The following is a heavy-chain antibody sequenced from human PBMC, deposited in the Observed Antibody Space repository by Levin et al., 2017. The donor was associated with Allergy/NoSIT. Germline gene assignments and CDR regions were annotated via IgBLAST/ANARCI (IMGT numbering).Heavy chain of an antibody. CDR1: GGTFSSYA. CDR2: INPIFDIT. CDR3: AGEGSYTNYGVFDY. D-gene: IGHD4-11*01. Sequence: VASVKVSCKASGGTFSSYAISWVRQAPGQGLEWVGGINPIFDITYYAQKFQGRVTITADKSTSTAYMELSSLRSDDTAVFYCAGEGSYTNYGVFDYWGQGTLVTVSS. J-gene: IGHJ4*02. V-gene: IGHV1-69*10.